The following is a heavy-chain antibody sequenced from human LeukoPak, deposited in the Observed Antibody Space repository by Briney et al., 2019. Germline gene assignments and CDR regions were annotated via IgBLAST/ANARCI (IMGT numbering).Heavy chain of an antibody. CDR1: GFTFSRYD. CDR2: ISYTGTYI. CDR3: VRDRGTYRPIDY. Sequence: GGSLRLSCAASGFTFSRYDMHWVRQAPGKGLEWVSSISYTGTYIYYADSVKGRFTISRDNAQNSLYLQMNSLRAEDTAIYYCVRDRGTYRPIDYWGQGTLVTVSS. V-gene: IGHV3-21*04. J-gene: IGHJ4*02. D-gene: IGHD1-26*01.